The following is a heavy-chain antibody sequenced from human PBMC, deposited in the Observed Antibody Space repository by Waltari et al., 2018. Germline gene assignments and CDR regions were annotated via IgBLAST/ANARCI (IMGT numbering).Heavy chain of an antibody. CDR3: ARGRGSSGWYMGNWFDP. CDR1: GGSFSGYY. CDR2: INHSGST. V-gene: IGHV4-34*01. D-gene: IGHD6-19*01. J-gene: IGHJ5*02. Sequence: QVQLQQWGAGLLKPSETLSLTCAVYGGSFSGYYWSWIRQPPGKGLEWIGEINHSGSTNYIPSLKSRVTISVDTSKNQFSLKLISVTAADTAVYYFARGRGSSGWYMGNWFDPWGQGTLVTVSS.